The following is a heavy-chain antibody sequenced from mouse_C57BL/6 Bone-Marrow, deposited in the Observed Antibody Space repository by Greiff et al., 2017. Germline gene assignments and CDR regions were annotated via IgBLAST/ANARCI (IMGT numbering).Heavy chain of an antibody. CDR1: GFTFSSYA. V-gene: IGHV5-4*01. CDR3: ARDGDYGNYPYAMDY. Sequence: EVQLVESGGGLVKPGGSLKLSCAASGFTFSSYAMSWVRQTPEKRLEWVATISDGGSYTYYPDNVKGRFTISRDNAKNNLYLQMSHLKSEDTAMYYCARDGDYGNYPYAMDYWGQGTSVTVSS. J-gene: IGHJ4*01. CDR2: ISDGGSYT. D-gene: IGHD2-1*01.